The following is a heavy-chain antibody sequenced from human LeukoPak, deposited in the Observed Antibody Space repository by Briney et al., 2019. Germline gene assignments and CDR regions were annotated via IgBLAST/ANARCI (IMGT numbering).Heavy chain of an antibody. D-gene: IGHD3-22*01. J-gene: IGHJ3*02. CDR1: GFTFSDYY. Sequence: PVASLRLSCAASGFTFSDYYMNWVRQAPGRGLEWISYVSSSSSYTNFADSVKGRFTISRDNSMHSLYLQMNSLRADDTAVYYCARDWTYYYDSSGYYRAFDIWGQGTMVTVSS. CDR2: VSSSSSYT. CDR3: ARDWTYYYDSSGYYRAFDI. V-gene: IGHV3-11*06.